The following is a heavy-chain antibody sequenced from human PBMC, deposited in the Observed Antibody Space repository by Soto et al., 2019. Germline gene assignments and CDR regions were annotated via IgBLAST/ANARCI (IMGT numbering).Heavy chain of an antibody. CDR1: GDSIMGRRFW. CDR3: VQQHYDRSGSPVRYFVA. CDR2: VSYSGDT. Sequence: PSETLSLTCGVSGDSIMGRRFWWGWVRQSPGKGLEWVGSVSYSGDTFYNPSLKNRVTISLDTSNNRFSLRLNFVTAADTAVYYCVQQHYDRSGSPVRYFVAWAQGNLVTSPQ. J-gene: IGHJ4*02. V-gene: IGHV4-39*02. D-gene: IGHD3-3*01.